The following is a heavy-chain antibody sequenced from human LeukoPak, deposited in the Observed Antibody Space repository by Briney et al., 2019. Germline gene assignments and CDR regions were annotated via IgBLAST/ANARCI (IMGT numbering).Heavy chain of an antibody. CDR2: IYYSGST. V-gene: IGHV4-59*01. D-gene: IGHD6-19*01. CDR1: GGSISSYY. CDR3: ARLESTEQWLEFDY. Sequence: PSETLSLTCTVSGGSISSYYWSWIRQPPGKGLEWIGYIYYSGSTNYNPSLKSRVTMSVDTSKNQFSLKLSSVTAADTAVYYCARLESTEQWLEFDYWGQGTLVTVSS. J-gene: IGHJ4*02.